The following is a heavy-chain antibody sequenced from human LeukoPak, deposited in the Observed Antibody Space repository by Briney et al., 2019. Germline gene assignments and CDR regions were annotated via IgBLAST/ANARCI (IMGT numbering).Heavy chain of an antibody. V-gene: IGHV3-20*01. D-gene: IGHD3-10*01. CDR3: ARDLPRGLLWFGPLGGMDV. Sequence: TGGSLRLSCAASGFTFDDYGMSWVRQAPGKGLEWVSGINWNGGSTGYADSVKGRFTISRDNAKNSLYLQMNSLRAEDTALYHCARDLPRGLLWFGPLGGMDVWGQGTTVTVSS. CDR1: GFTFDDYG. CDR2: INWNGGST. J-gene: IGHJ6*02.